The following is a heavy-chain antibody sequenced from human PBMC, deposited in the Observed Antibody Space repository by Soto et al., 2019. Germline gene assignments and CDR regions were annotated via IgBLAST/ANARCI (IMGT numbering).Heavy chain of an antibody. CDR1: GYTFTSYG. CDR3: ARTTRITMIVVVSHFDY. CDR2: ISAYNGNI. D-gene: IGHD3-22*01. J-gene: IGHJ4*02. V-gene: IGHV1-18*04. Sequence: ASVKVSCKASGYTFTSYGISWVRQAPGQGLEWMGWISAYNGNIDYAQRLQGRVTMTTDTSTSTAYMELRSLRSDDTAVYYCARTTRITMIVVVSHFDYWGQGTLVTVSS.